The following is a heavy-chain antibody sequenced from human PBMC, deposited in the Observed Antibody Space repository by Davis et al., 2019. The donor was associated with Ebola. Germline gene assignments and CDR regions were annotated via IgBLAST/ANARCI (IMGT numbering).Heavy chain of an antibody. CDR2: ISYDGSNK. D-gene: IGHD3-22*01. J-gene: IGHJ4*02. CDR3: ATQGSHYDSSGYYYFDY. V-gene: IGHV3-30*03. CDR1: GFTFSSYG. Sequence: GESLKISFAAPGFTFSSYGMHWVRQAPGKGLEWVAVISYDGSNKYYADSVKGRFTISRDNSKNTLYLQMNSLRAEDTAVYYCATQGSHYDSSGYYYFDYWGQGTLVTVSS.